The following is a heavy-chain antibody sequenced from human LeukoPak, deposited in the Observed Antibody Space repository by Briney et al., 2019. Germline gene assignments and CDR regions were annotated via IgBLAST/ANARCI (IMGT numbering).Heavy chain of an antibody. V-gene: IGHV1-69*05. Sequence: SVKVSCKASGGTFSSYAISWVRQAPGQGLEWMGGIIPIFGTANYAQKFQGRVTITTDESTSTAYMELSSLRSEDTAVYYCAPTWRLPRSGHAFDIWGQGTMVTVSS. J-gene: IGHJ3*02. CDR3: APTWRLPRSGHAFDI. CDR2: IIPIFGTA. D-gene: IGHD3-3*01. CDR1: GGTFSSYA.